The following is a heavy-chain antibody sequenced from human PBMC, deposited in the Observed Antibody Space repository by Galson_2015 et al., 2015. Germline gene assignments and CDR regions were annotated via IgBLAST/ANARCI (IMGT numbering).Heavy chain of an antibody. D-gene: IGHD5-18*01. V-gene: IGHV4-31*03. J-gene: IGHJ6*02. CDR2: IYYSGST. CDR3: AREETVSYGRTSYYYCMDV. CDR1: GGSISSGGYY. Sequence: TLSLTCTVSGGSISSGGYYWSWIRQHPGKGLEWIGYIYYSGSTYYNPSLKSRVTISVDTSKNQFSLKLSSVTAADTAVYYCAREETVSYGRTSYYYCMDVWGQATTVTVSS.